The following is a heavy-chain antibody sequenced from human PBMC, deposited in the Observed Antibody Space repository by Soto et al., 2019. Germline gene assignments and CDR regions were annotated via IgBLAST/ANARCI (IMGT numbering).Heavy chain of an antibody. CDR3: TTGLARLEQQLWNYYYYMDV. D-gene: IGHD6-13*01. V-gene: IGHV3-15*01. J-gene: IGHJ6*03. CDR1: GFTFSNAW. Sequence: GGSLRLSCAASGFTFSNAWMSWVRQAPGKGLEWVGRIKSKTDGGTTDYAAPVKGRFTISRDDSKNTLYLQMNSLKTEDTAVYYCTTGLARLEQQLWNYYYYMDVWGKGTTVTVSS. CDR2: IKSKTDGGTT.